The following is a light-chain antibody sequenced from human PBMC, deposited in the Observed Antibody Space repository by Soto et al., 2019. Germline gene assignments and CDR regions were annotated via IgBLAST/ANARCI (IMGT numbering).Light chain of an antibody. V-gene: IGKV1-5*03. CDR3: QQYETYCT. CDR2: KAS. CDR1: QNIGTW. Sequence: DIQMTQSPSTLSASVGDRVTITCRASQNIGTWLAWYQQKPGKAPKLLIYKASSVESGVPSRFSGSGSGTEFTLTISSLQPDDCATYYCQQYETYCTFGQGTTLDIK. J-gene: IGKJ2*02.